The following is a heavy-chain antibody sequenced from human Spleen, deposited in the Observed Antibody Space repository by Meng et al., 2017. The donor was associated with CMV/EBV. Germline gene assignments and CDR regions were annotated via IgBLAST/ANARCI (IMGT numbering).Heavy chain of an antibody. CDR1: GYTCTSHG. J-gene: IGHJ4*02. CDR2: ISAYNGNT. V-gene: IGHV1-18*01. CDR3: ARSVAALTGEFDY. D-gene: IGHD6-6*01. Sequence: KASGYTCTSHGISWVRQAPGQGLEWMGWISAYNGNTNYAQNLQGRLTMTTDTSTSTAYMDLRSLRSDDTAVYYCARSVAALTGEFDYWGQGTLVTVSS.